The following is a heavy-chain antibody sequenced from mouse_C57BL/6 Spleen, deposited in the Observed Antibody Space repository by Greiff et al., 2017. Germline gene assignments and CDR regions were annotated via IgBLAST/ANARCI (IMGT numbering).Heavy chain of an antibody. CDR2: INPGSGGT. CDR3: AREDYDGPWFAY. CDR1: GYAFTNYL. D-gene: IGHD2-4*01. V-gene: IGHV1-54*01. J-gene: IGHJ3*01. Sequence: VQLQQSGAELVRPGTSVKVSCKASGYAFTNYLIEWVKQRPGQGLEWICVINPGSGGTNYNEKFKGKATLTADKSSSTAYMQLSSLTSEDSAVYVCAREDYDGPWFAYWGQGTLVTVSA.